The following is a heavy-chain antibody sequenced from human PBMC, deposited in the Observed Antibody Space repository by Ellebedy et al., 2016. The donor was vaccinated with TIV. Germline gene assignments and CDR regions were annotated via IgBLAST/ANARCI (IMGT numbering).Heavy chain of an antibody. CDR2: ISGDGRNTA. CDR3: AKIPTSVTKPPEVFFDY. V-gene: IGHV3-23*01. J-gene: IGHJ4*02. CDR1: GFSFSNFA. Sequence: GESLKISXAASGFSFSNFAMSWVRQAPGKGLDWVAAISGDGRNTAYYADSVKGRFTISRDNSKSTLYLQMNSLRAEDSAVYYCAKIPTSVTKPPEVFFDYWGQGTLVTVSS. D-gene: IGHD4-11*01.